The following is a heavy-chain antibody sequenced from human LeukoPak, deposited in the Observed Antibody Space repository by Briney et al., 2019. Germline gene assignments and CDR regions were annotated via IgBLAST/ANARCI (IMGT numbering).Heavy chain of an antibody. V-gene: IGHV4-59*08. J-gene: IGHJ4*02. CDR2: IYYSGST. Sequence: SETLSLTCTVSGGSISSYYWSWIRQPPGKGLEWIGYIYYSGSTNYNPSLKSRVTISVDTSKNQFSLKLSSVTAADTAVYYCAGGIAAAGTSLDYWGQGTLVTVSP. D-gene: IGHD6-13*01. CDR3: AGGIAAAGTSLDY. CDR1: GGSISSYY.